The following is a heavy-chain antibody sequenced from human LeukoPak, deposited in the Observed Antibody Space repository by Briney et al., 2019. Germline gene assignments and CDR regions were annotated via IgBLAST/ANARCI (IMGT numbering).Heavy chain of an antibody. V-gene: IGHV4-59*08. CDR3: ARHRKGYSSGWYPQDYFDY. CDR1: GGSISSYY. Sequence: PSETLSLTCTVSGGSISSYYWSWIRQPPGKGLEWIGYIYYSGSTNHNPSLKSRVTISVDTSKNQFSLKLSSVTAADTAVYYCARHRKGYSSGWYPQDYFDYWGQGTLVTVSS. J-gene: IGHJ4*02. CDR2: IYYSGST. D-gene: IGHD6-19*01.